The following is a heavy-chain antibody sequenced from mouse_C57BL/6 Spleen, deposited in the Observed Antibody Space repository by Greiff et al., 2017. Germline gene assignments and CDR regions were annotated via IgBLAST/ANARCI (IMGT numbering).Heavy chain of an antibody. D-gene: IGHD1-1*01. CDR1: GYTFTSYW. CDR2: IDPSDSET. V-gene: IGHV1-52*01. CDR3: ARWDGYYYGSSLHAMDY. Sequence: QVQLKQPGAELVRPGSSVKLSCKASGYTFTSYWMHWVKQRPIQGLEWIGNIDPSDSETHYNQKFKDKATLTVDKSSSTAYMQLSSLTSEDSAVYYCARWDGYYYGSSLHAMDYWGQGTSVTVSS. J-gene: IGHJ4*01.